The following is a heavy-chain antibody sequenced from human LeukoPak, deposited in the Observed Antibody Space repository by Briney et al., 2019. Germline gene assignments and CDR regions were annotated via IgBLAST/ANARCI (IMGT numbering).Heavy chain of an antibody. Sequence: ASVKVSCKASGYTFTDYYMHWVRQAPGQGLEWMGWINPNSGDTNYAQKFQGRVTMTRDTSISTAYMELSRLRFDDTAIYYCAILKYSGSPRHWGQGTLVTVSS. D-gene: IGHD1-26*01. V-gene: IGHV1-2*02. CDR3: AILKYSGSPRH. J-gene: IGHJ4*02. CDR2: INPNSGDT. CDR1: GYTFTDYY.